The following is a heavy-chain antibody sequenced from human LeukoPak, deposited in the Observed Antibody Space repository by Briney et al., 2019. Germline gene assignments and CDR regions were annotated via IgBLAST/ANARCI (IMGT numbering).Heavy chain of an antibody. J-gene: IGHJ4*02. CDR2: MSRGGITI. CDR3: ARERAGDTGGEEVFGAAPYDY. CDR1: GFNFSNYE. D-gene: IGHD3-3*01. V-gene: IGHV3-48*03. Sequence: PGGSLRLSCAASGFNFSNYEMNWIRQAPGRGLEWISAMSRGGITIYYADSVKGRFTISRDDARNSVFLQMTSLRPDDTAIYYCARERAGDTGGEEVFGAAPYDYWGQGTLVTVSS.